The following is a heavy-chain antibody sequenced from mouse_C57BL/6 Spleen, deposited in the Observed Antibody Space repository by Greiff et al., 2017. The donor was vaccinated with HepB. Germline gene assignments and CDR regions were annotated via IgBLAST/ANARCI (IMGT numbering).Heavy chain of an antibody. CDR2: IHPNSGST. CDR3: ARGGADGYYEAY. Sequence: QVQLKHPGAELVKPGASVKLSCKASGYTFTSYWMHWVKQRPGQGLEWIGMIHPNSGSTNYNEKFKSKATLTVDKSSSTAYMQLSSLTSEDSAVYYCARGGADGYYEAYWGQGTLVTVSA. V-gene: IGHV1-64*01. D-gene: IGHD2-3*01. CDR1: GYTFTSYW. J-gene: IGHJ3*01.